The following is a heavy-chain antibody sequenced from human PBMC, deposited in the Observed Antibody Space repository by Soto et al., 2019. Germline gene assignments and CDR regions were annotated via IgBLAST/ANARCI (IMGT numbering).Heavy chain of an antibody. J-gene: IGHJ4*02. Sequence: QVQLVESGGGVVQPGRSLRLSCAPSGFTFSNYAMHWVRQAPGKGMEWVAVISYDGSNKYYADSVKGRFTIYRDNSKNPLYLQMNSLRAEDTAVYYFARDKRDLRFLEWSYYFDYWGQGTLVTVSS. CDR2: ISYDGSNK. CDR1: GFTFSNYA. V-gene: IGHV3-30-3*01. D-gene: IGHD3-3*01. CDR3: ARDKRDLRFLEWSYYFDY.